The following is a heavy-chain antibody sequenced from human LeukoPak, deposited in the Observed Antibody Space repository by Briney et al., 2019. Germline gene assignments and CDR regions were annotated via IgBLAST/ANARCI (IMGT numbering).Heavy chain of an antibody. CDR2: IYPSGGST. J-gene: IGHJ4*02. D-gene: IGHD5-12*01. Sequence: GASVKVSCKASGYTFTSYYMHWVRQAPGQGLEWMGLIYPSGGSTSHAQKFQERVTMTRDTSTSTVHMELSSLRSEDTAVYYCARHVYSGYDMGVRPFDYWGQGTLVTVSS. CDR1: GYTFTSYY. CDR3: ARHVYSGYDMGVRPFDY. V-gene: IGHV1-46*01.